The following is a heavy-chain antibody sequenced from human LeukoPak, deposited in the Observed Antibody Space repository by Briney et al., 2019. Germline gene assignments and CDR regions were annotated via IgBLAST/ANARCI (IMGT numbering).Heavy chain of an antibody. J-gene: IGHJ5*02. CDR2: IYHSGST. Sequence: SETLSLTCTVSGYSISSGYYWGWIRQPPGKGLEWIGSIYHSGSTYYNPSLKSRVTISVDTSENQFSLKLSSVTAADTAVYYCARDEEEYSSSSGGVGWFDPWGQGTLVTVSS. V-gene: IGHV4-38-2*02. CDR3: ARDEEEYSSSSGGVGWFDP. D-gene: IGHD6-6*01. CDR1: GYSISSGYY.